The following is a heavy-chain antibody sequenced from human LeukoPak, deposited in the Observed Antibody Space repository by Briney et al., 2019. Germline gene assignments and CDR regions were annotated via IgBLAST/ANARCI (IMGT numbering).Heavy chain of an antibody. Sequence: ASVKVSCKASGYTFTGYYMHWVRRAPGQGLEWMGWINPNSGGTNYAQKFQGRVTMTRDTSISTAYMELSRLRSDDTAVYYCASSRGYSGYEPFDYWGQGTLVTVSS. V-gene: IGHV1-2*02. D-gene: IGHD5-12*01. CDR3: ASSRGYSGYEPFDY. CDR2: INPNSGGT. CDR1: GYTFTGYY. J-gene: IGHJ4*02.